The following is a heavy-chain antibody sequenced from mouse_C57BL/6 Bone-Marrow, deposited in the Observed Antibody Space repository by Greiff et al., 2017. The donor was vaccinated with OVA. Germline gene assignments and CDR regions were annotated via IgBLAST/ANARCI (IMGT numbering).Heavy chain of an antibody. V-gene: IGHV3-6*01. CDR1: GYSITSGYY. CDR3: ARFRITTVD. Sequence: EVQVVESGPGLVKPSQSLSLTCSVTGYSITSGYYWNWIRQFPGNKLEWMCYISYDGSNNYNPSLKNRISITRDTSKNQFFLKLNSVTTEDTATXYCARFRITTVDWGQGTTLTVSS. CDR2: ISYDGSN. D-gene: IGHD1-1*01. J-gene: IGHJ2*01.